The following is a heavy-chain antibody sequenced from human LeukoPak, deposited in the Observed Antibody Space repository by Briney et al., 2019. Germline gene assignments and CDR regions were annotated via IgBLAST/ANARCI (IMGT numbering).Heavy chain of an antibody. J-gene: IGHJ4*02. Sequence: PSETLSLTCTVSGGSFRNSDYYWGWIRQPPGKGLEWIGTMYYNGATQYNPPLKSRVTMPLDTSKNQFSLKLNSVTAADTAVYYCARELLIRAAAGAGAYWGQGTLVTVSS. CDR2: MYYNGAT. V-gene: IGHV4-39*01. CDR3: ARELLIRAAAGAGAY. D-gene: IGHD6-13*01. CDR1: GGSFRNSDYY.